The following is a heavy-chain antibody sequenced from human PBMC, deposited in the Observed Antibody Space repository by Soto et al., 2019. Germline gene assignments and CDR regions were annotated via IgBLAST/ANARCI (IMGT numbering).Heavy chain of an antibody. CDR3: TRSIWYYDILTGYYGTFGMDV. V-gene: IGHV3-49*04. J-gene: IGHJ6*02. D-gene: IGHD3-9*01. CDR1: GFTFGDYA. CDR2: FRSKAYGGTT. Sequence: PGGSLRLSCTASGFTFGDYAMSWVRQAPGKGLEWVGFFRSKAYGGTTEYAASVKGRFTISRDDSKSIAYLQMNSLKTEDTAVYYCTRSIWYYDILTGYYGTFGMDVWGQGTTVTVSS.